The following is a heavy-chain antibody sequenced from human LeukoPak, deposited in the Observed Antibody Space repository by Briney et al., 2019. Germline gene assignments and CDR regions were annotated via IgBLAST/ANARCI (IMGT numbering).Heavy chain of an antibody. Sequence: GWSLSLSCAASGFTFSSYSMNWVRQAPGKGLEWVSSISSSSSYIYYADSVKGRFTISRDNAKNSLYLQMNSLRAEDTAVYYCARDHGGSYRLLDYWGQGTLVTVSA. CDR1: GFTFSSYS. CDR3: ARDHGGSYRLLDY. V-gene: IGHV3-21*01. CDR2: ISSSSSYI. D-gene: IGHD1-26*01. J-gene: IGHJ4*02.